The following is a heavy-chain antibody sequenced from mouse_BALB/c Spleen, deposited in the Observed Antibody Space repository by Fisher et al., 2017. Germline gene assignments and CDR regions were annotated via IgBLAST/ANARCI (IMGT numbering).Heavy chain of an antibody. D-gene: IGHD2-4*01. J-gene: IGHJ4*01. CDR3: TRRQTMIAMDY. Sequence: KFKGKATLTVDKSSSTAYMELRSLTSEDSAVYYCTRRQTMIAMDYWGQGTSVTVSS. V-gene: IGHV1-26*01.